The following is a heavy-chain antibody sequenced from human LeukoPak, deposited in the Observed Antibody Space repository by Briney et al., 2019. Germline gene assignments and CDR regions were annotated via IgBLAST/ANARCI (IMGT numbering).Heavy chain of an antibody. CDR2: TYSGGST. J-gene: IGHJ6*02. Sequence: GGSLRLSCAASGFTVSGNYMSWVRQAPGKGLKWVSFTYSGGSTYYAESVKGRFTVSRHNSKNTLYLQMNSLRGEDTAVYYCACRYGDYSYGMDVWGQGTTVTVSS. CDR1: GFTVSGNY. V-gene: IGHV3-53*04. D-gene: IGHD4-17*01. CDR3: ACRYGDYSYGMDV.